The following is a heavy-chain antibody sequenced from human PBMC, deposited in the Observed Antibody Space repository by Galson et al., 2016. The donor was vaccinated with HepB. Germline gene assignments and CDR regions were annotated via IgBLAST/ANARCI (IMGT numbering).Heavy chain of an antibody. Sequence: SVKVSCKASGYTFTSYAMHWVRQAPGQRLEWMGWINVGNGNTKYSQKFQGRVTITRDTSASTAYMELSSLRSEDTAVYYCARDLPDCTGGVCYYYGMDVWGQGTTVTVSS. V-gene: IGHV1-3*01. CDR1: GYTFTSYA. J-gene: IGHJ6*02. D-gene: IGHD2-8*02. CDR3: ARDLPDCTGGVCYYYGMDV. CDR2: INVGNGNT.